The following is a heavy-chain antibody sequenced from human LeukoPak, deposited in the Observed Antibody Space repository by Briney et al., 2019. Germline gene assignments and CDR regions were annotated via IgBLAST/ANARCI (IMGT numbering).Heavy chain of an antibody. D-gene: IGHD5-12*01. J-gene: IGHJ4*02. CDR2: ISSSSSYT. CDR1: GFTFSSYS. CDR3: ARGTGGGYDYDY. Sequence: GGSLRLSCAASGFTFSSYSMNWVRQAPGKGLEWVSSISSSSSYTYYADSVKGRFTISRDNAKNSLYLQMNSLRAEDTAVYYCARGTGGGYDYDYWGQGTLVTVSS. V-gene: IGHV3-21*01.